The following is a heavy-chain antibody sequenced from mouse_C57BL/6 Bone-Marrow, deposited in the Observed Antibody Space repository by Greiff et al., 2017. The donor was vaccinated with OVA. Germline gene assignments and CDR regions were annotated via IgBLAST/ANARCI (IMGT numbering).Heavy chain of an antibody. V-gene: IGHV14-3*01. J-gene: IGHJ2*01. Sequence: VQLKQPGTELVKPGASVKLSCKASGYTFTSYWMHWVKQRPEQGLEWIGRIDPANGNPKYAPKFQGKATITADTSSNTAYLQLSSLTSEDTAIYYCARRYYGSRDYFDYWGQGTTLTVSS. CDR3: ARRYYGSRDYFDY. CDR2: IDPANGNP. CDR1: GYTFTSYW. D-gene: IGHD1-1*01.